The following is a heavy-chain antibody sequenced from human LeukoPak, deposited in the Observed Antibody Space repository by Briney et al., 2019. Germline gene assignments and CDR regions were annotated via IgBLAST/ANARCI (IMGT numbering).Heavy chain of an antibody. Sequence: PGGSLRLSCAASGFTFSSYGMHWVRQAPGKGLEWVAFIRYDGSNKYYADSVKGRFTISRDNSKNTLYLQMSSLRAEDTAVYYCAKVGRWSSYNFEYWGRGTLVTVSS. V-gene: IGHV3-30*02. CDR3: AKVGRWSSYNFEY. CDR2: IRYDGSNK. CDR1: GFTFSSYG. J-gene: IGHJ4*02. D-gene: IGHD6-13*01.